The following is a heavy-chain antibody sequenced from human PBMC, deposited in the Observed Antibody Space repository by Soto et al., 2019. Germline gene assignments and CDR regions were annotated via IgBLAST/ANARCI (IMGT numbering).Heavy chain of an antibody. D-gene: IGHD3-22*01. CDR1: LGTVNSYA. Sequence: ASVRVSCKASLGTVNSYAISSVREAPGQGPEWMGWSIAIFGTANYARKFQGRVTITAEESTSTAYMELSSLRYEDTAVYSCARALKKYYCDSSGYSSFDYWGQGTLVTVSS. V-gene: IGHV1-69*13. CDR3: ARALKKYYCDSSGYSSFDY. J-gene: IGHJ4*02. CDR2: SIAIFGTA.